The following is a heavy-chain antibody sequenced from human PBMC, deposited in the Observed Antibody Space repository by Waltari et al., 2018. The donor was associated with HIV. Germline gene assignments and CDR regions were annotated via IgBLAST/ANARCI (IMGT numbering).Heavy chain of an antibody. Sequence: QVQLVQSGAEMKMPESSVKVSCKASGGGFGSYTISWVRQAPGQGLEWMGGIIPKFGATHFAQKFQGIVTISADESTSTVYLELTSLRSDDTAVYYCARGGCSGRTCYSKSFDLWGQGTKVTVSS. CDR2: IIPKFGAT. CDR1: GGGFGSYT. D-gene: IGHD2-15*01. CDR3: ARGGCSGRTCYSKSFDL. V-gene: IGHV1-69*01. J-gene: IGHJ3*01.